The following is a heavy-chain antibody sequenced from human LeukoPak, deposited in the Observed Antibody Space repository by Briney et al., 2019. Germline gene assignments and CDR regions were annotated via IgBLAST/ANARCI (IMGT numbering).Heavy chain of an antibody. V-gene: IGHV1-69*01. CDR3: ARDRVGYSYGATFDY. CDR1: GGTFSSYA. D-gene: IGHD5-18*01. Sequence: ASVKVSCKASGGTFSSYAISWVRQAPGQGLEWMRGIIPIFGTANYAQKFQGRVAITADESTSTAYMELSSLRSEDTAVYYCARDRVGYSYGATFDYWGQGTLVTVSS. J-gene: IGHJ4*02. CDR2: IIPIFGTA.